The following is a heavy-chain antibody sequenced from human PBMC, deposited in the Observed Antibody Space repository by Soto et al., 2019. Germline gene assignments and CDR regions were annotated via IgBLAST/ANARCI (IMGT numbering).Heavy chain of an antibody. D-gene: IGHD3-10*01. Sequence: GGSLRLSCAASGFTFSDSYMTWIRQAPGKGLEWVSYISGGGETIYYADSVKGRFTVSRDNAKNSVYLQMNSLRAEDTDMYYCARDQYYYASENWGQGTLVTVSS. CDR2: ISGGGETI. CDR3: ARDQYYYASEN. CDR1: GFTFSDSY. J-gene: IGHJ4*02. V-gene: IGHV3-11*01.